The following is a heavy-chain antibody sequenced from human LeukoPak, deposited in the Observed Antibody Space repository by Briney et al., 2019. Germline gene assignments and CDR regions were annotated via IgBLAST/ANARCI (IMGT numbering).Heavy chain of an antibody. CDR3: ARELHAFDI. Sequence: ASVKVSCKASGYSFTTYAMIWVRQAPGQGLEWMGWINTNTGNPTYAQGFTGRLVLSLDTSVSTAYLQISSLKAEDTAVYYCARELHAFDIWGQGTMVTVSS. CDR2: INTNTGNP. D-gene: IGHD2-21*01. CDR1: GYSFTTYA. J-gene: IGHJ3*02. V-gene: IGHV7-4-1*02.